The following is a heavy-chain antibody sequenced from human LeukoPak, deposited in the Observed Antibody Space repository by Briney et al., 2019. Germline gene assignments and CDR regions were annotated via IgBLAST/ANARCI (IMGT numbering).Heavy chain of an antibody. Sequence: PSETLSLTCTVSGGSINSYYWSWIRQPPGKGLEWIGYIYYSGSTYYNPSLKSRVTISVDTSKNQFSLKLSSVTAADTAVYYCARDTVAAPLGYWGQGTLVTVSS. J-gene: IGHJ4*02. D-gene: IGHD2-15*01. CDR2: IYYSGST. CDR1: GGSINSYY. V-gene: IGHV4-30-4*08. CDR3: ARDTVAAPLGY.